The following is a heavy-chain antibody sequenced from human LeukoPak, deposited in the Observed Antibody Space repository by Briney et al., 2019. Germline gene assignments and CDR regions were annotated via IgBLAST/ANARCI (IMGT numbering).Heavy chain of an antibody. V-gene: IGHV3-66*02. CDR1: GFTSTNYA. Sequence: PGGSLRLSCAASGFTSTNYAMNWVRQAPGEGLERVSVIYSGGSTYYADSVKGRLTISRDNPKNPLYLQMNRLRADDTAVCYCARAPYSSSSTYYYYYYMDVWGKGPTVTVSS. J-gene: IGHJ6*03. CDR3: ARAPYSSSSTYYYYYYMDV. CDR2: IYSGGST. D-gene: IGHD6-6*01.